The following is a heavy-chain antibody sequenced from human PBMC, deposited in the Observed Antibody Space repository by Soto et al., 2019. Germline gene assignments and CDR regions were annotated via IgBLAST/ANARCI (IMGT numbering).Heavy chain of an antibody. D-gene: IGHD3-9*01. V-gene: IGHV4-34*11. CDR3: ARDFERSAIGP. CDR2: IAYSGDT. CDR1: GGSFSGYY. J-gene: IGHJ5*02. Sequence: SETLSLTCAVYGGSFSGYYWSWIRQPPGKGLEWIGYIAYSGDTYYNPSLRSRVTISADTSENKFSLTLKSVTAADTAVYFCARDFERSAIGPWGQGTSVTVSS.